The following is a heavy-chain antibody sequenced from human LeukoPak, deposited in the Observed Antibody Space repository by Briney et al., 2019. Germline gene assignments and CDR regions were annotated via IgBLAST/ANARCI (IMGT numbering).Heavy chain of an antibody. CDR3: GRSFGNYYGSGTPPLYFDD. J-gene: IGHJ4*02. D-gene: IGHD3-10*01. CDR2: ISAYNGNI. CDR1: GYTFTNYG. Sequence: ASVTVSCKASGYTFTNYGISWLRQAPGQGLEWMGWISAYNGNIRYAQNLQGRVTMTTDTSTSTAYMELRSLRSDDTAVYYCGRSFGNYYGSGTPPLYFDDWGQGTLVTVSS. V-gene: IGHV1-18*01.